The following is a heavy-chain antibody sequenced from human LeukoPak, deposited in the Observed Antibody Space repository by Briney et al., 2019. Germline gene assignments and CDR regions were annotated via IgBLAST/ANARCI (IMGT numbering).Heavy chain of an antibody. CDR3: AREERGGDYDILTGRIDY. Sequence: SETLSLTCTVSGGSISSGGYYWSWIRQHPGKGLEWIGYIYYSGSTYYNPSLKSRVTISVDTSKNQFSLKLSSVTAADTAVYYCAREERGGDYDILTGRIDYWGQGTLVTVSS. CDR2: IYYSGST. D-gene: IGHD3-9*01. J-gene: IGHJ4*02. CDR1: GGSISSGGYY. V-gene: IGHV4-31*03.